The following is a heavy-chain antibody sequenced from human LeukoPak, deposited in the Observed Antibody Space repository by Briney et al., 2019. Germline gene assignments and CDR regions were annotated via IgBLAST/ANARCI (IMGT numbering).Heavy chain of an antibody. J-gene: IGHJ4*02. CDR2: IYYSGST. V-gene: IGHV4-59*01. D-gene: IGHD6-19*01. Sequence: SETLSLTCTVSGGSISSYYWSWIRQPPGKGLEWIGYIYYSGSTNYNPSLKSRVTISVDASKNQFSLKLSSVTAADTAVYYCARGQWLVDYWGQGTLVTVSS. CDR1: GGSISSYY. CDR3: ARGQWLVDY.